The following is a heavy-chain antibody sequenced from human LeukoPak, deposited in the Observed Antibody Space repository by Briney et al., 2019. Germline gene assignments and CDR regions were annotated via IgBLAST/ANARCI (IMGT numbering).Heavy chain of an antibody. D-gene: IGHD3-22*01. V-gene: IGHV4-61*08. Sequence: SETLSLTCTVSGGSISSGGYYWSWIRQPPGKGLEWIGYIYYSGSTNYNPSLKSRVTISVDTSKNQFSLKLSSVAAADTAVYYCARLVPSSGYSDYWGQGTLVTVSS. CDR2: IYYSGST. CDR1: GGSISSGGYY. CDR3: ARLVPSSGYSDY. J-gene: IGHJ4*02.